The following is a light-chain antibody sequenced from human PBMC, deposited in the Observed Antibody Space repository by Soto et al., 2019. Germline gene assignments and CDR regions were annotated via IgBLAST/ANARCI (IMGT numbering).Light chain of an antibody. CDR2: GAS. J-gene: IGKJ3*01. V-gene: IGKV3-20*01. CDR1: QSVSSNY. Sequence: EIVLTQSPGTLSLSPGERATLSCRASQSVSSNYLAWYQQKPGQAPRLLIYGASSRATGIPDRFSGSGSGTDFTLTISRLVPEDVAVYYCQQYGSSPRTLGPGTKVDIK. CDR3: QQYGSSPRT.